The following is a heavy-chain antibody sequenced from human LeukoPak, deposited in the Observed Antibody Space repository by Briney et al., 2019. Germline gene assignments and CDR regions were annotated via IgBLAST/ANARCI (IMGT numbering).Heavy chain of an antibody. CDR3: AKVWYYDSSGHLDY. V-gene: IGHV3-23*01. D-gene: IGHD3-22*01. J-gene: IGHJ4*02. CDR2: ISGSGGST. CDR1: GFTFSSYA. Sequence: GSLRLSCAASGFTFSSYAMSWVRQAPGKGLEWVSAISGSGGSTYYADSVKGRFTISRDNSKNTLYLQMNSLRAEDTAVYYCAKVWYYDSSGHLDYWGQGTLVTVSS.